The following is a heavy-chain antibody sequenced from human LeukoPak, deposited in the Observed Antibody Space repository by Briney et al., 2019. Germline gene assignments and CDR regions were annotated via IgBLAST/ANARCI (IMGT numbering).Heavy chain of an antibody. V-gene: IGHV3-74*01. CDR2: INTDGSAT. J-gene: IGHJ4*02. Sequence: PGGSLRLSCAVSGFNFSSYWIHWVRQAPGKGLVWVSLINTDGSATTYGDSAKGRFTVSRDNDKNTLFLDMNSLRVEDTAVYYCAGGTAATAGIDYWGQGTLVTVSS. CDR1: GFNFSSYW. D-gene: IGHD6-13*01. CDR3: AGGTAATAGIDY.